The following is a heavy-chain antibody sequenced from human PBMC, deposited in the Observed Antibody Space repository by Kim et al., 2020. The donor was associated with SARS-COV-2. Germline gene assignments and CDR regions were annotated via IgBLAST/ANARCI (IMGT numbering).Heavy chain of an antibody. Sequence: SETLSLTCGVYGGSFSGYYWSWIRQTPGKGLEWIGEISQSGNTNYNPSLKSRAAISVDASKNQMSLRLSSVNAADTAVYFCARVAVIAGFVAFDLWGQGT. CDR3: ARVAVIAGFVAFDL. CDR2: ISQSGNT. J-gene: IGHJ4*02. V-gene: IGHV4-34*01. CDR1: GGSFSGYY. D-gene: IGHD6-13*01.